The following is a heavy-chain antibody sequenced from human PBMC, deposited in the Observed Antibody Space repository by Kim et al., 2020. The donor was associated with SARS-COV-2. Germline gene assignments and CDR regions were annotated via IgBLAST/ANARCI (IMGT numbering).Heavy chain of an antibody. CDR3: ARDLGGYDLNYYYGMDV. CDR1: GGSISSYY. Sequence: SETLSLTCTVSGGSISSYYWSWIRQPPGKGLEWIGYIYYSGSTNYNPSLKSRVTISVDTSKNQFSLKLSSVTAADTAVYYCARDLGGYDLNYYYGMDVWGQGITVTVSS. J-gene: IGHJ6*02. CDR2: IYYSGST. V-gene: IGHV4-59*13. D-gene: IGHD5-12*01.